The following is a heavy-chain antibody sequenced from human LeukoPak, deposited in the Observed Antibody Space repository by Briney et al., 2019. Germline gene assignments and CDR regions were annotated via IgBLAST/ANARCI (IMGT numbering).Heavy chain of an antibody. CDR3: ARRFCSGSSCYYFDY. CDR1: GHSFTNYW. V-gene: IGHV5-51*01. J-gene: IGHJ4*02. D-gene: IGHD2-2*01. Sequence: GESLKISCKGSGHSFTNYWIGWVRQMPGKGLEWMGIIYPGDSDTRYSPSFQGQVTISADKSISTAYLQWSSLEASDTAMYYCARRFCSGSSCYYFDYWGQGTLVTVSS. CDR2: IYPGDSDT.